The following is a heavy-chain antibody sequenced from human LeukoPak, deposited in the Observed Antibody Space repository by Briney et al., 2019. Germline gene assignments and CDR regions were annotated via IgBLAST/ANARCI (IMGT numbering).Heavy chain of an antibody. CDR3: ARGEIAPAGKFDY. CDR2: TYYRSKWYK. J-gene: IGHJ4*02. D-gene: IGHD6-13*01. Sequence: SQTLSLTCAISGDSVSSNSAAWNWIRQSPSRGLEGLGRTYYRSKWYKDYAVSVKSRVTINPATSKNQSSLQLNSVAPEDTAVYYCARGEIAPAGKFDYWGQGTLVTVSS. V-gene: IGHV6-1*01. CDR1: GDSVSSNSAA.